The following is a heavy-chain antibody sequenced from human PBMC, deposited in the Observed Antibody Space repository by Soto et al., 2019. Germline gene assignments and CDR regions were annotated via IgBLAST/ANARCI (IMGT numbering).Heavy chain of an antibody. CDR3: AKGRWGYCAGGSCYPEF. CDR2: ISDSGSKT. D-gene: IGHD2-15*01. J-gene: IGHJ4*02. CDR1: GFTFGNYA. V-gene: IGHV3-23*01. Sequence: EVQLLESGGGLVLPGRSLRLSCAASGFTFGNYAMSWVRQRTGEGLEWVSAISDSGSKTFYTDSFRGRFTISRDNSKNTLFLQMNNLRVEDTAVYYCAKGRWGYCAGGSCYPEFWGQGTLVKVSS.